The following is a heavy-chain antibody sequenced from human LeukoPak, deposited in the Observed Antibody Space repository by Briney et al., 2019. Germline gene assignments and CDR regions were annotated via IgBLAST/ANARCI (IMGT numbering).Heavy chain of an antibody. V-gene: IGHV1-69*04. Sequence: SVKVSCKASGGTFSSYAISWVRQAPGQGLEWMGRIIPILGIANYAQKFQGRVTITADKSTSSAYMELSSLRSEDTAVYYCARTYSSGWSAFDIWGQGTMVTVSS. D-gene: IGHD6-19*01. J-gene: IGHJ3*02. CDR1: GGTFSSYA. CDR2: IIPILGIA. CDR3: ARTYSSGWSAFDI.